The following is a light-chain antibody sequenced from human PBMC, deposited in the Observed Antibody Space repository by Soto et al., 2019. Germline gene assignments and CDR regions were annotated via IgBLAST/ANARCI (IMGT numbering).Light chain of an antibody. J-gene: IGLJ2*01. Sequence: QSVLTQPPSVSGAPGQRVTISCTGSSSNIGAGYDVHWYQQLPGTAPKLLIYGNNNRPSGVPDRFSGSKSGTSASLAITGLQAADEADYYFESYDSSLSGVVFGGGTKLTVL. CDR1: SSNIGAGYD. CDR2: GNN. CDR3: ESYDSSLSGVV. V-gene: IGLV1-40*01.